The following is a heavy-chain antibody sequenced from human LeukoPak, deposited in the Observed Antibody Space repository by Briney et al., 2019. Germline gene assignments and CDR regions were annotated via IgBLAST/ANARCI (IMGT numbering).Heavy chain of an antibody. CDR3: ARAEPFGNHFDY. CDR1: GGSISSGSYY. V-gene: IGHV4-61*10. D-gene: IGHD1-14*01. CDR2: IYYSGST. J-gene: IGHJ4*02. Sequence: SETLSLTCTVSGGSISSGSYYWSWIRQPAGKGLEWIGYIYYSGSTNYNPSLKSRVTISVDTSKNQFSLKLSSVTAADTAVYYCARAEPFGNHFDYWGQGTLVTVSS.